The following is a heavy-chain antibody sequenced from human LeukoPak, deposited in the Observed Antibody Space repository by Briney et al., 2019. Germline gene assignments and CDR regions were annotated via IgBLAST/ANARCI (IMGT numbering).Heavy chain of an antibody. V-gene: IGHV3-53*01. CDR1: GFTVSSNY. D-gene: IGHD3-9*01. CDR2: IYSGGST. J-gene: IGHJ3*02. Sequence: GGSLRLSCAASGFTVSSNYMSWVRQAPGEGLEWVSVIYSGGSTYYADSVKGRFTISRDNSKNTLYLQMNSLRAEDTAVYYCAGARDILTGYYFASDIWGQGTMVTVSS. CDR3: AGARDILTGYYFASDI.